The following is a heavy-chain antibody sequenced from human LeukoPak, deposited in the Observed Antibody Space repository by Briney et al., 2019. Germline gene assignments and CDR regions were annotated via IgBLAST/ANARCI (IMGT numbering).Heavy chain of an antibody. J-gene: IGHJ6*03. CDR2: ISGSGGST. D-gene: IGHD3-10*01. CDR1: GFTFSSYA. Sequence: GGSLRLSCAASGFTFSSYAMSWVRQAPGKGLEWVSAISGSGGSTYSADSVKGRFTISRDNSKNTLYLQMNSLRAEDTAVYYCANLFTQIKGSYYYMDVWGKGTPVTVSS. CDR3: ANLFTQIKGSYYYMDV. V-gene: IGHV3-23*01.